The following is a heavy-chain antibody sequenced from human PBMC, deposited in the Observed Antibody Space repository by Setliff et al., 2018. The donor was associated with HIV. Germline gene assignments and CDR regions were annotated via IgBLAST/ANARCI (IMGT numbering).Heavy chain of an antibody. J-gene: IGHJ2*01. Sequence: SETLSLTCTVSGGSISSHYWSWIRQPPGKGLEWIGSIYYSGSTNYSPSLKSRVTISVDTSKNQFSLKLSSVTAADTAVYYCARDPYYNFVLGYFDLWGRGTLVTVSS. V-gene: IGHV4-59*11. CDR1: GGSISSHY. CDR2: IYYSGST. D-gene: IGHD3-3*01. CDR3: ARDPYYNFVLGYFDL.